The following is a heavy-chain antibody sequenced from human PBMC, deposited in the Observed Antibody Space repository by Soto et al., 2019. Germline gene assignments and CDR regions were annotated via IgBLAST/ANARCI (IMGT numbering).Heavy chain of an antibody. D-gene: IGHD1-26*01. CDR3: ARFSGSYYPFDY. V-gene: IGHV1-18*01. J-gene: IGHJ4*02. CDR2: ISAYNGNT. CDR1: GYTFTSYG. Sequence: GPSVKVSCKASGYTFTSYGIICVLLDPGQGLEGMGWISAYNGNTNYAEKLEGRVTITIDTSTSTAYMELRSLRSDDTAVYYCARFSGSYYPFDYSGQGTLVTVSS.